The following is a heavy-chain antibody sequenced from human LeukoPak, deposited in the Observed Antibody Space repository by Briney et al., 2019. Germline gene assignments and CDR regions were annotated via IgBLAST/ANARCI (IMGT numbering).Heavy chain of an antibody. J-gene: IGHJ4*02. CDR3: ARPLLGDILTGYAD. CDR1: GFTFSSYW. V-gene: IGHV3-7*01. CDR2: IKQDGSEK. Sequence: GGSLRLSCAASGFTFSSYWMSWVRQAPGKGLGWVANIKQDGSEKYYVDSVKGRFTISRDNAKSSLYLQMNSLRAEDTAVYYCARPLLGDILTGYADWGQGTLVTVSS. D-gene: IGHD3-9*01.